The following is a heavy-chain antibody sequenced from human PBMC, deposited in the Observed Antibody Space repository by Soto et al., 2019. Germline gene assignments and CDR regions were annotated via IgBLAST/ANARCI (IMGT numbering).Heavy chain of an antibody. CDR1: GGSFSGYY. J-gene: IGHJ3*02. D-gene: IGHD6-19*01. V-gene: IGHV4-34*01. CDR3: ARAGRYAACDI. CDR2: INHSGST. Sequence: SETLSLTCAVYGGSFSGYYWSWIRQPPGKGLEWIGEINHSGSTNYNPSLKSRVTISVDTSKNQFSLKLSSVTAADTAVYYCARAGRYAACDIWGQGTMVTVS.